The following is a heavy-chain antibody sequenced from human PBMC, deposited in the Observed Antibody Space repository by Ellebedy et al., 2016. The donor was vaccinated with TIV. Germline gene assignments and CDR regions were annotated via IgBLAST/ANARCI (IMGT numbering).Heavy chain of an antibody. Sequence: GESLKISXPASGFSFRTFDMSWVRQAPGKGLDWVAVVYGHDGSTHYANSVKGRFTISKDSSRDILYLDMNNLRADDTAIYSCTKGAWLDSWGQGTLVTVSS. J-gene: IGHJ4*02. CDR3: TKGAWLDS. CDR2: VYGHDGST. V-gene: IGHV3-23*01. CDR1: GFSFRTFD.